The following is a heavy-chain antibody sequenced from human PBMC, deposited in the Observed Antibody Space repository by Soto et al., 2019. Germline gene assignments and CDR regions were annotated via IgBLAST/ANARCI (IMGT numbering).Heavy chain of an antibody. CDR1: GFTFSSYE. CDR3: ARGRPGYSSSWTPDRYGMDV. J-gene: IGHJ6*02. Sequence: PGGSLRLSCAASGFTFSSYEMNWVRQAPGKGLEWVSYISSSGSTIYYADSVKGRFTISRDNAKNSLYLQMNSLRAEDTAVYYCARGRPGYSSSWTPDRYGMDVWGQGTTVTVSS. V-gene: IGHV3-48*03. D-gene: IGHD6-13*01. CDR2: ISSSGSTI.